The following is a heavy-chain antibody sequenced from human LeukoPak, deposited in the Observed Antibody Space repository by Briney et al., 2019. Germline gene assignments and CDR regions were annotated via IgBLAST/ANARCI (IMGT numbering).Heavy chain of an antibody. CDR3: ARDGRPVGPGNYSGSGSYYPGRRFDY. CDR1: GYTFTSYG. CDR2: ISAYNGNT. J-gene: IGHJ4*02. V-gene: IGHV1-18*01. D-gene: IGHD3-10*01. Sequence: ASVKVSCKASGYTFTSYGISWVRQAPGQGLEWMGWISAYNGNTNYAQKLQGRVTMTTDTSTSTAYMELRSLRSDDTAVYYCARDGRPVGPGNYSGSGSYYPGRRFDYWGQGTLVTVSS.